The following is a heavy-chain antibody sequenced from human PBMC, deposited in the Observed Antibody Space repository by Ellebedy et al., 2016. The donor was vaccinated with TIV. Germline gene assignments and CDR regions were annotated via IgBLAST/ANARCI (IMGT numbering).Heavy chain of an antibody. CDR1: GGSISSSSYY. CDR3: ARHLYRDNRRGFDP. J-gene: IGHJ5*02. Sequence: SETLSLXXTVSGGSISSSSYYWGWIRQPPGKGLEWIGSIYYSGRTYYNPSLKSRVTISIDTSKNHFSLNVTSVTAADTAVYYCARHLYRDNRRGFDPWGQGTLVTVSS. V-gene: IGHV4-39*01. CDR2: IYYSGRT. D-gene: IGHD1-14*01.